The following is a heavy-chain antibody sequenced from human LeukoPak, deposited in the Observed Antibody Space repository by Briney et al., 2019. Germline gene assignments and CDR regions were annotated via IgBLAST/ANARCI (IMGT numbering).Heavy chain of an antibody. J-gene: IGHJ5*02. D-gene: IGHD6-13*01. CDR1: GGSISSGDYY. CDR2: IYYSGST. Sequence: TLSLTCTVSGGSISSGDYYWGWIRQPPGKGLEWIGSIYYSGSTYYNPSLKSRVTISVDTSKNQFSLKLSSVAAADTAVYYCARLDSSSWYNHDPWGQGTLVTVSS. V-gene: IGHV4-39*01. CDR3: ARLDSSSWYNHDP.